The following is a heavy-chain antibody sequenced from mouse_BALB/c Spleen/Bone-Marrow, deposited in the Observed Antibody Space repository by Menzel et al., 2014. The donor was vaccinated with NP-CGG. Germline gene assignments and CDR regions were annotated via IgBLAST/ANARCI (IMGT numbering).Heavy chain of an antibody. V-gene: IGHV1-9*01. CDR1: GYTFSSYW. J-gene: IGHJ4*01. Sequence: VQLQQSGAELMKPGTSVKISCKATGYTFSSYWIEWVKQRPGLGLEWIGEILPGSAITNYNEKFKGKATFTADTSSNTAYMQLSSLTSEDSAVYYRARRYFYSMDYWGQGTSVTVSS. D-gene: IGHD2-14*01. CDR2: ILPGSAIT. CDR3: ARRYFYSMDY.